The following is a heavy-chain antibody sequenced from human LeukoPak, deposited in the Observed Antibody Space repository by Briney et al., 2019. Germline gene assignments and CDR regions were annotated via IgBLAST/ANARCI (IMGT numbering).Heavy chain of an antibody. CDR3: ARGRSFDY. Sequence: GGSLRLSCAASGFTFSDYRMNWVRQAPGKGLEWVSQISTSSSTIYYAGSAKGRFTISRNNARNSLYLRMDSLRDEDTAVYYCARGRSFDYWGQGTLVTVSS. D-gene: IGHD1-14*01. J-gene: IGHJ4*02. CDR1: GFTFSDYR. CDR2: ISTSSSTI. V-gene: IGHV3-48*02.